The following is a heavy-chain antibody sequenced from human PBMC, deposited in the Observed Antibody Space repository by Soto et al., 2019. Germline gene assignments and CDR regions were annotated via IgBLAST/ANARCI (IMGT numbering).Heavy chain of an antibody. CDR1: GGSMSSGTYY. J-gene: IGHJ6*02. CDR2: IYYSGTT. CDR3: ARGTYGDYSPYYYGMGV. V-gene: IGHV4-39*02. D-gene: IGHD4-17*01. Sequence: PSETLSLTCAVSGGSMSSGTYYWGWIRQPPGKGLDWIGSIYYSGTTYYSPSLKSRVAISVDTSKNHFSLRLRSVTAADTAVYYCARGTYGDYSPYYYGMGVWGQGTTVTVSS.